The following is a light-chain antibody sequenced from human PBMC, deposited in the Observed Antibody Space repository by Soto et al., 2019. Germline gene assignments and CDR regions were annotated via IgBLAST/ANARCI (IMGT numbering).Light chain of an antibody. CDR3: QQRSNWPPSLT. CDR1: QSVSSY. J-gene: IGKJ4*01. CDR2: DAS. V-gene: IGKV3-11*01. Sequence: EIVLTQSPATLSLSPGKRATLSCRASQSVSSYLAWYQQKPGQVPRLLIYDASNRATGIPARFSGSGSGTDFTLTISSLEPEDFAVYYCQQRSNWPPSLTFGGGTKVDIK.